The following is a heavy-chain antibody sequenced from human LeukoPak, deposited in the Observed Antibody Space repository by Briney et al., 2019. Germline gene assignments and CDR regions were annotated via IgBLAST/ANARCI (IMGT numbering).Heavy chain of an antibody. V-gene: IGHV5-51*01. Sequence: GESLKISCKGSGYSFTSYWIGWVRQMPGKGLEWMGIIYPGDSDTRYSPSFQGQVTVSAGKSISTAYLQWSSLKASDTAMYYCARHATGLAEDIVVVPAAYGGPYYYYGMDVWGQGTTVTVSS. J-gene: IGHJ6*02. CDR3: ARHATGLAEDIVVVPAAYGGPYYYYGMDV. D-gene: IGHD2-2*01. CDR2: IYPGDSDT. CDR1: GYSFTSYW.